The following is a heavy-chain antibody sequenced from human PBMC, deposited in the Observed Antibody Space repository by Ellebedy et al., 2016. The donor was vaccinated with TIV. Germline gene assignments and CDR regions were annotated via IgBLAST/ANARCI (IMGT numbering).Heavy chain of an antibody. J-gene: IGHJ2*01. Sequence: PGGSLRLSCAASGFTFSSYGMHWVRRTPGKGLEWVAVIAFDGSITYYRDSVKGRFTLSRDNSKNTLYLQMNSLRPEDTAVYYCAKEPKIHVAPWYFDLWGRGTLVTVSS. CDR1: GFTFSSYG. CDR3: AKEPKIHVAPWYFDL. D-gene: IGHD5-18*01. CDR2: IAFDGSIT. V-gene: IGHV3-30*18.